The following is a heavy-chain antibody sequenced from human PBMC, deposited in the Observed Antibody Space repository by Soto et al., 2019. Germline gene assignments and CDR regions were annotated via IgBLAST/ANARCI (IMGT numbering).Heavy chain of an antibody. CDR3: AIVDTAMVSPPQLRDYFDY. Sequence: QVQRVQSGAEVKKPGSSVKVSCKASGGTFSSYAISWVRQAPGQGLGWMGGITPIFGTANYAQKFQGRVTITADESTSTAYMELRSLRSEDTSVYYCAIVDTAMVSPPQLRDYFDYWGQGTLVTVSS. CDR1: GGTFSSYA. CDR2: ITPIFGTA. V-gene: IGHV1-69*01. D-gene: IGHD5-18*01. J-gene: IGHJ4*02.